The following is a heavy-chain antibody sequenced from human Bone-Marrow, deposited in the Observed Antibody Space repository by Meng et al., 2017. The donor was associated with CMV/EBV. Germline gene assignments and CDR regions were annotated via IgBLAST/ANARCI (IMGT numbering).Heavy chain of an antibody. J-gene: IGHJ5*02. CDR1: GGSISSSSYY. CDR3: ARDLKDVWSGYFQGAWFDP. Sequence: SETLSLTCTVSGGSISSSSYYWSWIRQPPGKGLEWIGSIYYSGSTYYNPSLKSRVTISVDTSKNQFSLKLSSVTAADTAVYYCARDLKDVWSGYFQGAWFDPWGQGTLVTVSS. D-gene: IGHD3-3*01. V-gene: IGHV4-39*07. CDR2: IYYSGST.